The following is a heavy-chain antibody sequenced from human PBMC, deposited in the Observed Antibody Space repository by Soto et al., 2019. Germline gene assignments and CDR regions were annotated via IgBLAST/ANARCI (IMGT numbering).Heavy chain of an antibody. D-gene: IGHD5-12*01. CDR3: ARGYSGYPYYFDY. CDR1: CGSISSGGYY. J-gene: IGHJ4*02. Sequence: TLSLTCTVSCGSISSGGYYWSWIRQHPGKGLEWIGYIYYSGSTYYNPSLKSRVTISVDTSKNQFSLKLSSVTAADTAVYYCARGYSGYPYYFDYWGQGTLVTVSS. V-gene: IGHV4-31*03. CDR2: IYYSGST.